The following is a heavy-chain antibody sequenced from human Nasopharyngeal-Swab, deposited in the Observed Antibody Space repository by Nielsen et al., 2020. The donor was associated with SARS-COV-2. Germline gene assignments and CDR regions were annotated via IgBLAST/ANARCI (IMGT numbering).Heavy chain of an antibody. CDR3: ARETWNYYYYGMDV. J-gene: IGHJ6*02. CDR2: IKSKTDGGTT. CDR1: GFTFSNAW. V-gene: IGHV3-15*01. Sequence: GESLKISCAASGFTFSNAWMSWVRQAPGKGLEWVGRIKSKTDGGTTDYAAPVKGRFTISRDDSKNTLYLQMNSLKTEDTAVYYCARETWNYYYYGMDVWGQGTTVTVSS. D-gene: IGHD1-1*01.